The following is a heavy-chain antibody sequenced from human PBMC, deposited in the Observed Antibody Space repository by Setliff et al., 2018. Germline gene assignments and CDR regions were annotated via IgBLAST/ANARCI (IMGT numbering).Heavy chain of an antibody. CDR1: GGSISSGSYY. D-gene: IGHD6-13*01. Sequence: TLSLTCTVSGGSISSGSYYWSWIRQPAGKGLEWIGRIYTSGSTNYNPSLKSRVTISVDTSKNQFSLKLSSVTAADTAVYYCARSAGYSSSWYNYYYGMDVWGQGTTVTVSS. V-gene: IGHV4-61*02. J-gene: IGHJ6*02. CDR2: IYTSGST. CDR3: ARSAGYSSSWYNYYYGMDV.